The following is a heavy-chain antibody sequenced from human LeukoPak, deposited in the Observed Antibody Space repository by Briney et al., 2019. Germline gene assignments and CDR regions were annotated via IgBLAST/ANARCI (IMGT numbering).Heavy chain of an antibody. CDR3: ASGDLRGDNYYYYYMDV. Sequence: EASVKVSCKASGYTFTGYYMHWVRQAPGQGLEWMGIINPSGGSTSYAQKFQGRVTITTDESTSTAYMELSSLRSEDTAVYYCASGDLRGDNYYYYYMDVWGKGTTVTVSS. J-gene: IGHJ6*03. D-gene: IGHD7-27*01. CDR1: GYTFTGYY. V-gene: IGHV1-46*01. CDR2: INPSGGST.